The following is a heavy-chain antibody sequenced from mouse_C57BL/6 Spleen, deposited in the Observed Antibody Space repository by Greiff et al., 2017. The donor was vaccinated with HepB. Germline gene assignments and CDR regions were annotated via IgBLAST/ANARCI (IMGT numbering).Heavy chain of an antibody. J-gene: IGHJ4*01. CDR1: GFTFSSYA. CDR2: ISDGGSYT. Sequence: EVKVVESGGGLVKPGGSLKLSCAASGFTFSSYAMSWVRQTPEKRLEWVATISDGGSYTYYPDNVKGRFTISRDNAKNNLYLQMSHLKSEDTAMYYCARDLPGTLYYAMDYWGQGTSVTVSS. CDR3: ARDLPGTLYYAMDY. V-gene: IGHV5-4*01. D-gene: IGHD4-1*01.